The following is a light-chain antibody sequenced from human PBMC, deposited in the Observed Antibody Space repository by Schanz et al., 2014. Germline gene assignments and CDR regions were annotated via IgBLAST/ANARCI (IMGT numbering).Light chain of an antibody. CDR3: TSYISSSFFWV. V-gene: IGLV2-8*01. J-gene: IGLJ3*02. CDR2: DVT. Sequence: QSALTQPPSASGSPGQSVTISCTGTSSDVGAYNYVSWYQQHPGKAPKLIISDVTRRPSGVPDRFSGSKSDNTASLAITGLQAEDEADYYCTSYISSSFFWVFGGGTKLTVL. CDR1: SSDVGAYNY.